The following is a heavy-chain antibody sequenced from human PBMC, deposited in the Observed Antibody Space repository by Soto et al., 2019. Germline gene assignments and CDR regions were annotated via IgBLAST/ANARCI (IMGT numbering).Heavy chain of an antibody. D-gene: IGHD3-10*01. CDR3: AKGRASACPGCTHDY. J-gene: IGHJ4*02. CDR1: AFTFSSYA. Sequence: EVQLLESGGGLAQPGGSLRLSCAASAFTFSSYAMSWVRQAPGKGLEWVSAVSGSGDSTYYADSVKGRFTISRDNSKNQLYRRMNSLRAEDTGVYNCAKGRASACPGCTHDYWGQGTLVTVSS. V-gene: IGHV3-23*01. CDR2: VSGSGDST.